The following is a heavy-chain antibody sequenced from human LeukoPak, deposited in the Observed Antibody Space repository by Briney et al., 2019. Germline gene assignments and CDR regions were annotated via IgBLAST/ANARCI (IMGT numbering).Heavy chain of an antibody. D-gene: IGHD3-22*01. CDR3: ARDHSDSSGYLGHHY. CDR2: TNPNSGGT. V-gene: IGHV1-2*02. Sequence: ASVKVSCKASGYTFTGYYMHWVRQAPGQGLEWMGWTNPNSGGTNYAQKFQGRVTMTRDTSISTAYMELSRLRSDDTAVYYCARDHSDSSGYLGHHYWGQGTLVTVSS. CDR1: GYTFTGYY. J-gene: IGHJ4*02.